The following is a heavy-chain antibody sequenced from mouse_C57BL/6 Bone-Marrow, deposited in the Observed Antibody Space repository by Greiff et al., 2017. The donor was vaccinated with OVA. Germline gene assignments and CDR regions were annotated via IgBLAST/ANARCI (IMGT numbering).Heavy chain of an antibody. CDR3: AREGMVKGYYFDY. CDR1: GYTFTSYW. V-gene: IGHV1-50*01. J-gene: IGHJ2*01. Sequence: VQLQQPGAELVKPGASVKLSCKASGYTFTSYWMQWVKQRPGQGLEWIGEIDPSDSYTNYNQKFKGKATLTVYTSSSTAYMTLSSLTSEDSAVYYCAREGMVKGYYFDYWGQGTTLTVSS. D-gene: IGHD2-3*01. CDR2: IDPSDSYT.